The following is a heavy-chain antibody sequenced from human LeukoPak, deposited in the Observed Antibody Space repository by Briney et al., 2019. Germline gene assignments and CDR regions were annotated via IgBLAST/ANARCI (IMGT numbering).Heavy chain of an antibody. CDR3: TSHTGTGDAFRPCHI. D-gene: IGHD2-21*02. V-gene: IGHV3-23*01. Sequence: GGSLRLSCAASGFTFSSYAMSWVRQAPGKGLEWVSAISGSGGSTYYADSVKGRFTISRDNAKNSLYLQMNSLRAEDTAVYYCTSHTGTGDAFRPCHIWGQGTMVTVSS. CDR1: GFTFSSYA. J-gene: IGHJ3*02. CDR2: ISGSGGST.